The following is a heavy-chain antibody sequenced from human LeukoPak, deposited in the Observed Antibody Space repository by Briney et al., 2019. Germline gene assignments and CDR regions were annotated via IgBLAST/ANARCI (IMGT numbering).Heavy chain of an antibody. J-gene: IGHJ5*02. CDR3: ARDLVHHRLLATGYNWFDP. CDR1: GYIFTSYG. D-gene: IGHD3-9*01. V-gene: IGHV1-18*01. CDR2: INTYNGNT. Sequence: ASVKVSCKASGYIFTSYGISWVRQAPGQGLEWMGWINTYNGNTKYAQKLQGRVIMTTDTSTSTAYMELRSLRSDDTAVYYCARDLVHHRLLATGYNWFDPWGQGTLVTVSS.